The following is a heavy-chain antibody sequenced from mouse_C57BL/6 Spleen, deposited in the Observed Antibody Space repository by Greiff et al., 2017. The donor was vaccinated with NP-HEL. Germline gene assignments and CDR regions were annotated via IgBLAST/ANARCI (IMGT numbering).Heavy chain of an antibody. CDR1: GYTFTDYN. V-gene: IGHV1-18*01. CDR3: ARPYYYGSGYFDY. Sequence: EVKLMESGPELVKPGASVKIPCKASGYTFTDYNMDWVKQSHGKSLEWIGDINPNNGGTIYNQKFKGKATLTVDKSSSTAYMELRSLTSEDTAVYYCARPYYYGSGYFDYWGQGTTLTVSS. CDR2: INPNNGGT. J-gene: IGHJ2*01. D-gene: IGHD1-1*01.